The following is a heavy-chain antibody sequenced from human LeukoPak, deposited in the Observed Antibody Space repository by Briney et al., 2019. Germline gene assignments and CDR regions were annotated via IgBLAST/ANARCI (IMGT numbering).Heavy chain of an antibody. J-gene: IGHJ6*02. V-gene: IGHV3-30-3*01. Sequence: GGSLRLSCAASGFTFSSYAMHWVRQAPGKGLEWVAVISYDGSNKYYADSVKGRFTISRDNSKNTLYLQMNSLRAEDTTVYYCARVTTVTDVYYYYGMDVWGQGTTVTVPS. CDR3: ARVTTVTDVYYYYGMDV. CDR2: ISYDGSNK. D-gene: IGHD4-17*01. CDR1: GFTFSSYA.